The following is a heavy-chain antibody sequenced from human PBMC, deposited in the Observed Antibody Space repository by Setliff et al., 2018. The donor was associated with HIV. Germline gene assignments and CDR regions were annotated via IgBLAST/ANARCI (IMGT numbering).Heavy chain of an antibody. Sequence: PSETLSLTCSVSGGSISGYYWNWIRQPPGKGLEWIGCIYYSGRTTHNSSLKSRVTISLDTSKKQFSLKLDSVTAADTAVYYCARGLMGYNFWGGRNDYHYMDVWGKGTTVTVSS. D-gene: IGHD3-3*01. V-gene: IGHV4-59*01. CDR1: GGSISGYY. J-gene: IGHJ6*03. CDR2: IYYSGRT. CDR3: ARGLMGYNFWGGRNDYHYMDV.